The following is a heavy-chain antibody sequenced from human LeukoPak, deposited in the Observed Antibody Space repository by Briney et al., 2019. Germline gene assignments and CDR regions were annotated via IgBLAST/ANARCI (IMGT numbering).Heavy chain of an antibody. CDR3: TTERYSSSHHDAFDI. D-gene: IGHD6-13*01. J-gene: IGHJ3*02. Sequence: GGSLRLSCAASGFTFSNAWMSWVRQAPGKGLECVGRIKSKTDGGTTDYAAAVKGRFTISRDDSKNTLYLQMNSLKTEDTAVYYCTTERYSSSHHDAFDIWGQGTMVTVSS. V-gene: IGHV3-15*01. CDR2: IKSKTDGGTT. CDR1: GFTFSNAW.